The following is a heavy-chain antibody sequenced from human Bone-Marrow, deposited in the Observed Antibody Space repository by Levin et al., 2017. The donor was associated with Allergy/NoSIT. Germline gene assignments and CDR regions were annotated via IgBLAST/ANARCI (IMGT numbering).Heavy chain of an antibody. CDR1: GFTFSRYS. D-gene: IGHD2-2*01. V-gene: IGHV3-48*02. J-gene: IGHJ4*02. Sequence: SCAASGFTFSRYSMNWVRQAPGRGLEWVSYISRSSSTISYADSVKGRFTISRDNAKNSLYLQMNSLRDEDTAVCYCARPDCSGTSCYYFFDSWGQGTLVTVSS. CDR3: ARPDCSGTSCYYFFDS. CDR2: ISRSSSTI.